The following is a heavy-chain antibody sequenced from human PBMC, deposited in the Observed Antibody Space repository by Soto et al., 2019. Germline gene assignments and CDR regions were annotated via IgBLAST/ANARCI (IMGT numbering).Heavy chain of an antibody. Sequence: SETLSLTCTVSGDSITNNNYYWGWIRQSPGKGLEWMGSIHHSGSTYNNPSLKRRITMSADRSKNQLSLSLTSVTAADTAVYYCARMGPAALNGVDYWGQGTLVTVSS. CDR3: ARMGPAALNGVDY. V-gene: IGHV4-39*01. CDR2: IHHSGST. CDR1: GDSITNNNYY. D-gene: IGHD2-2*01. J-gene: IGHJ4*02.